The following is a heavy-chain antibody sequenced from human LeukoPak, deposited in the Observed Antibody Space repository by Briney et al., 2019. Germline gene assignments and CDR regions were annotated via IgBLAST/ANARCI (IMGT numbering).Heavy chain of an antibody. CDR2: FVPDGSTV. J-gene: IGHJ6*03. CDR1: GLTFRAYG. D-gene: IGHD2-2*01. V-gene: IGHV3-74*01. CDR3: ARRNPSCYGRQCYYYMDV. Sequence: GGSLRLSFAASGLTFRAYGLNWVGKGQGKGLCWAAGFVPDGSTVNYADSVKGRFTISRDNAKNTLYLQMNSLRADDTAVYYCARRNPSCYGRQCYYYMDVWGRGTPVTVSS.